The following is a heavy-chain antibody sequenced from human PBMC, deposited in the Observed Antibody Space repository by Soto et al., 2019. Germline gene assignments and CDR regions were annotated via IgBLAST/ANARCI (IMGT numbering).Heavy chain of an antibody. J-gene: IGHJ4*02. CDR3: AHRVDLQGNWNGGYFDC. D-gene: IGHD1-1*01. CDR1: GFSLATSGVG. Sequence: QVTLEESGPTRVKPTQTLTLTCTFSGFSLATSGVGVGWVRQPQGKALERLALIYGDDDKRYSPALRSRLTVTKDPSTNQVVRTMTSMDPVDTATYYCAHRVDLQGNWNGGYFDCWGQGALVTVSS. V-gene: IGHV2-5*02. CDR2: IYGDDDK.